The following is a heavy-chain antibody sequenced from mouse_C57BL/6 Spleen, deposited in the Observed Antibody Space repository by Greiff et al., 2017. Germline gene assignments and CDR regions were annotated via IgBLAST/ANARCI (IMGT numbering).Heavy chain of an antibody. J-gene: IGHJ1*03. D-gene: IGHD1-1*01. Sequence: EVQLVESEGGLVQPGSSMKLSCTASGFTFSDYYMAWVRQVPEKGLEWVANINHDGSSTYYLDSLKSRFIISRDNAKNILYLQMSSLKSEDTATYYCARDRYYGSSYWYFDVWGTGTTVTVSS. CDR2: INHDGSST. CDR1: GFTFSDYY. V-gene: IGHV5-16*01. CDR3: ARDRYYGSSYWYFDV.